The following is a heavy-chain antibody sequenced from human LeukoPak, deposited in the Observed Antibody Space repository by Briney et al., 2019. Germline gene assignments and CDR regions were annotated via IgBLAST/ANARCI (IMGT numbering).Heavy chain of an antibody. CDR2: IYYSGSA. J-gene: IGHJ4*02. CDR3: ARHTRYYYGSGSLEQTGDFDY. V-gene: IGHV4-39*01. D-gene: IGHD3-10*01. Sequence: PSETLSLTCTVSGGSISSSSYYWGWIRQPPGKGLEWIGSIYYSGSAYYNPSLKSRVTISVDTSKNQFSLKLSSVTAADTAVYYCARHTRYYYGSGSLEQTGDFDYWGQGTLVTVSS. CDR1: GGSISSSSYY.